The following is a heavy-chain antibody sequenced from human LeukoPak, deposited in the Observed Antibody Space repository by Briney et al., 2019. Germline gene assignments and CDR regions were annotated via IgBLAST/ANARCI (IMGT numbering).Heavy chain of an antibody. J-gene: IGHJ4*02. D-gene: IGHD4/OR15-4a*01. CDR1: ENTFTNYY. CDR2: INPNGDRT. CDR3: AHGLYGEVFDY. Sequence: ASVKVSCKAPENTFTNYYMHWVRQAPGQGLEWLGLINPNGDRTAYAQNFQGRVTMTRDTSTTTVSLELSSLRSEDTAVYYCAHGLYGEVFDYWGQGTLVTVSS. V-gene: IGHV1-46*01.